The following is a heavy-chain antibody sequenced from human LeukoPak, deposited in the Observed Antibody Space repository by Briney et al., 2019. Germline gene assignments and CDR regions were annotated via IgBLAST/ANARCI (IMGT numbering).Heavy chain of an antibody. CDR2: IYYSGST. Sequence: PSETLSLTCTVSGGSISSSSYYWGWIRQPPGKGLEWIGSIYYSGSTYYNPSLKSRVTISVDTSKNQFSLKLSSVTAADTAVYYCARKGVSRPFDCWGQGTLVTVSS. V-gene: IGHV4-39*01. CDR1: GGSISSSSYY. J-gene: IGHJ4*02. CDR3: ARKGVSRPFDC.